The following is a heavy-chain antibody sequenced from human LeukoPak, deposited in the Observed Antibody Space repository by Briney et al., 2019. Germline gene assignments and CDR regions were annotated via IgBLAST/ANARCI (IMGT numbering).Heavy chain of an antibody. CDR2: IYYSGNT. Sequence: KTSETLSLTCTVSGVSISSSNSYWGWIRQPPGKGLEWIGSIYYSGNTYYNASLKSQVSISIDTSKNQFSLRLTSVTAADTAVYYCARQTGSGLFPGGQGTLVTVSS. V-gene: IGHV4-39*01. D-gene: IGHD3-10*01. J-gene: IGHJ4*02. CDR1: GVSISSSNSY. CDR3: ARQTGSGLFP.